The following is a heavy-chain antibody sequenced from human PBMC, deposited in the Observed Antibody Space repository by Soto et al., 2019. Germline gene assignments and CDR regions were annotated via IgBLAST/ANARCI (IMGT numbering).Heavy chain of an antibody. CDR3: ARGGSESDY. Sequence: EVQLVESGGGLVQPGGSLRLSCAVSGFTFSTYWMTWVRQAPWKGLEWVANIKQDGSEKHYVDSVKGRFTISRDNAKNSLYLQMNSLRAEDTAVYFCARGGSESDYWGQGTLVTVSS. D-gene: IGHD3-10*01. V-gene: IGHV3-7*01. CDR2: IKQDGSEK. J-gene: IGHJ4*02. CDR1: GFTFSTYW.